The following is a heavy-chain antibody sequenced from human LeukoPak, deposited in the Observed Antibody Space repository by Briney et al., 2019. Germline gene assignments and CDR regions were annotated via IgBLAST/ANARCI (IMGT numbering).Heavy chain of an antibody. V-gene: IGHV1-18*01. D-gene: IGHD5-18*01. CDR1: GYSFTSYG. CDR3: ARVRDTAMVTYYYYGMDV. Sequence: ASVKVSCKASGYSFTSYGISWVRQAPGQGLEWMGWISAYNGNTNYAQKLQGRVTMTTDTSTSTAYMELRSLRSDDTAVYYCARVRDTAMVTYYYYGMDVWGQGTTVTVSS. J-gene: IGHJ6*02. CDR2: ISAYNGNT.